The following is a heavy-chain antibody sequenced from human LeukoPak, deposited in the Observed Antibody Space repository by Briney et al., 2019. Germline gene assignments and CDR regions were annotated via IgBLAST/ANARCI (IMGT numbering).Heavy chain of an antibody. J-gene: IGHJ4*02. Sequence: ASVKVSCKASGGTFSSYAISWVRQAPGQGLEWMGRITPILGIANYAQKFQGRVTITADKSTSTAYMELSSLRSEDTAVYYCAREKSLVTASTNWGQGTLVTVSS. CDR2: ITPILGIA. D-gene: IGHD2-21*02. V-gene: IGHV1-69*04. CDR1: GGTFSSYA. CDR3: AREKSLVTASTN.